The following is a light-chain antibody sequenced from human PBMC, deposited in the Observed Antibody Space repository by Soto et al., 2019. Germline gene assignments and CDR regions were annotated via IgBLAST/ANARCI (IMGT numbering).Light chain of an antibody. CDR2: WAS. CDR1: QSVLYSSNNKNY. Sequence: DIVMTQSPDSLAVSLGERATINCKSSQSVLYSSNNKNYLAWYQQKPGQPPKLPIYWASTRESGVPDRFSGSGSGTEFTLTITSLQSEDFAVYYCQQYNNWPPRTFGQGTKVDIK. V-gene: IGKV4-1*01. CDR3: QQYNNWPPRT. J-gene: IGKJ1*01.